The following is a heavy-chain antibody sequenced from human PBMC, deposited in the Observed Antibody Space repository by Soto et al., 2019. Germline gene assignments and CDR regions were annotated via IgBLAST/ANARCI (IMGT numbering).Heavy chain of an antibody. J-gene: IGHJ4*02. CDR2: ISYDGSNK. CDR3: ARISEQYQLLLDY. CDR1: GFTFSSYA. Sequence: QVQLVESGGGVVQPGRSLRLSCAASGFTFSSYAMHWVRQAPGKGLEWVAVISYDGSNKYYADSVNGRFTISRDNSKNTLYLQMNSLRAEDTAVYYCARISEQYQLLLDYWGQGTLVTVSS. D-gene: IGHD2-2*01. V-gene: IGHV3-30-3*01.